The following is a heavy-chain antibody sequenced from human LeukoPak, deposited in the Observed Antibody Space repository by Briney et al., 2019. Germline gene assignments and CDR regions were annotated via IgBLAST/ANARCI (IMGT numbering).Heavy chain of an antibody. Sequence: GGSLRLSCAASGFTFSSYAMSWVRQAPGKGLEWISGISGSGSTIYYADSVKGRFTISRDNAKNSLYLQMNSLRAEDTAVYYCAELGITMIGGVWGKGTTVTISS. CDR2: ISGSGSTI. J-gene: IGHJ6*04. CDR3: AELGITMIGGV. V-gene: IGHV3-23*01. D-gene: IGHD3-10*02. CDR1: GFTFSSYA.